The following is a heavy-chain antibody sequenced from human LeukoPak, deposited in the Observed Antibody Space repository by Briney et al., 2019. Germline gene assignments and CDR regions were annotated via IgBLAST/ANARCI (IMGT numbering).Heavy chain of an antibody. Sequence: PSETLSLTCAVYGGSFSGYYWSWIRQPPGKGLEWIGEINHSGSTNYNPSLKSRVTISVDTSKNRFSLKLSSVTAADTAVYYCARGASVYGDYTDWYFDLWGRGTLVTVSS. V-gene: IGHV4-34*01. CDR3: ARGASVYGDYTDWYFDL. D-gene: IGHD4-17*01. CDR2: INHSGST. CDR1: GGSFSGYY. J-gene: IGHJ2*01.